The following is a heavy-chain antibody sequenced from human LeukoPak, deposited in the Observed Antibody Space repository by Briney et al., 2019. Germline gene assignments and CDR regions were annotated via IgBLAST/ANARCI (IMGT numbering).Heavy chain of an antibody. CDR3: ARAGHEDKGGDF. CDR1: GFTFSSYT. V-gene: IGHV3-21*04. Sequence: PVGSLRLSCAASGFTFSSYTMTWVRQAPGKGLEWVSSITSGSSYISYADSVRGRFTVSRDNANMSVSLQMNSPRAEDTAAYYCARAGHEDKGGDFWGQGILVTVSS. J-gene: IGHJ4*02. CDR2: ITSGSSYI. D-gene: IGHD3-16*01.